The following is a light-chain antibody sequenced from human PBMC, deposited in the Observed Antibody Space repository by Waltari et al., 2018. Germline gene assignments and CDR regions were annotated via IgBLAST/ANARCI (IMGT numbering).Light chain of an antibody. CDR1: RSVSSE. CDR2: GAS. J-gene: IGKJ4*01. V-gene: IGKV3-15*01. CDR3: QQYHNWPPLT. Sequence: EIVMTQSPVTLSVSPGERATLSCRASRSVSSELAWYQQKPGQAPRLLIYGASRRATGIPDRFSGSGSGTEFTLTISSLQSEDGGIYYWQQYHNWPPLTFGGGTKVEIK.